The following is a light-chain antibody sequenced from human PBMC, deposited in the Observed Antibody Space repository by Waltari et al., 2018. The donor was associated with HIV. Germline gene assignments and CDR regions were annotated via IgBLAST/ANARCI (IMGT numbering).Light chain of an antibody. V-gene: IGLV6-57*02. CDR3: QSFHGITAV. Sequence: NFMLTQPHSVSASPGKTVTISCPGSSGRVASHYVPWYQQRPGSAPTTVIYKDDQRPSGVPDRFSGSINSSSNSASLTISGLKTEDEADYYCQSFHGITAVFGGGTKLTVL. CDR2: KDD. J-gene: IGLJ3*02. CDR1: SGRVASHY.